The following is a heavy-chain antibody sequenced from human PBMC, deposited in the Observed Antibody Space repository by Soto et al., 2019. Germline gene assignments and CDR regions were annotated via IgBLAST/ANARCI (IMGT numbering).Heavy chain of an antibody. Sequence: EVQLVESGGGLVQPGGSLRLSCAASGCTFSSYWMHWVRQAPGKGLVWVSRIDNAGGRVRYADSVKGRFTISRDNAKNTLYLQMNSLRAEDTAVYYCTRVGGSVSGMDVWGQATTVTVSS. V-gene: IGHV3-74*01. J-gene: IGHJ6*02. CDR2: IDNAGGRV. CDR1: GCTFSSYW. D-gene: IGHD1-26*01. CDR3: TRVGGSVSGMDV.